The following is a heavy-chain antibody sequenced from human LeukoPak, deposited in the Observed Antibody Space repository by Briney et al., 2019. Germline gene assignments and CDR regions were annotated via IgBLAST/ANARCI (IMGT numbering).Heavy chain of an antibody. Sequence: PSETLSLTCTVSGGSVSSGSYYWSWIRQPPGKGLEWIGYIYYSGSTNYNPSLKSRVTISVDTSKNQFSLKLSSVTAADTAVYYCAGGGRRTAFDNDYWGQGTLVTVSS. J-gene: IGHJ4*02. V-gene: IGHV4-61*01. CDR2: IYYSGST. CDR1: GGSVSSGSYY. CDR3: AGGGRRTAFDNDY. D-gene: IGHD3-3*02.